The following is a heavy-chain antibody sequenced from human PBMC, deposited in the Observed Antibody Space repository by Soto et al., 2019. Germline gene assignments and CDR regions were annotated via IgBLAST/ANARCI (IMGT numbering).Heavy chain of an antibody. D-gene: IGHD6-13*01. CDR2: VYDSGST. J-gene: IGHJ4*02. V-gene: IGHV4-59*03. CDR1: AGSISGYF. Sequence: LSLTCIVSAGSISGYFWSWIRQPPGKGLEWIAFVYDSGSTNYNPSLKGRVTVSVDTSNNQFSLKLNSVTAADTAVYYCARGWSSSWPYWGQGTLVTVSS. CDR3: ARGWSSSWPY.